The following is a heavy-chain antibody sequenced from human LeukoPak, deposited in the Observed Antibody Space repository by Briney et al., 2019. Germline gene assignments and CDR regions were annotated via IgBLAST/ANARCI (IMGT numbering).Heavy chain of an antibody. Sequence: ASVKVSCKASGGTFSSYAISWVRQAPGQGLEWMGGIIPIFGTANYAQKFQGRVTITADESTSTAYMELSSLRSEDTAVYYCARDHWEVPPTSPYNWFDPWGQGTLVTVSS. D-gene: IGHD2-2*01. J-gene: IGHJ5*02. CDR1: GGTFSSYA. CDR2: IIPIFGTA. V-gene: IGHV1-69*13. CDR3: ARDHWEVPPTSPYNWFDP.